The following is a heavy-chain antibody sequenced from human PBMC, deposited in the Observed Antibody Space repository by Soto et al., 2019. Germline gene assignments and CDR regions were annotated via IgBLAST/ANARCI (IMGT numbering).Heavy chain of an antibody. CDR3: ARMLRRIDY. D-gene: IGHD2-15*01. CDR2: INHSGST. J-gene: IGHJ4*02. Sequence: SETLSLTCAVYGGSFSGYYWSWIRQPPGKGLEWIGEINHSGSTNYNPSLKSRVTISVDTSKNQFSLKLSSVTAADTAVYYCARMLRRIDYWGQGTLVTVSS. CDR1: GGSFSGYY. V-gene: IGHV4-34*01.